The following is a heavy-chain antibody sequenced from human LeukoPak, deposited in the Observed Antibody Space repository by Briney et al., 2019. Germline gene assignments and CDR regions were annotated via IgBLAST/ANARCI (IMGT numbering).Heavy chain of an antibody. CDR2: ISSSGSAM. V-gene: IGHV3-48*03. D-gene: IGHD3-10*01. J-gene: IGHJ4*02. CDR3: ANVRGVPL. Sequence: GGSLRLSRAASGFTFSSYEMNWVRQAPGKGLEWVSYISSSGSAMYYAESVKGRFTISRDNAKNSLYLQMNSLRAEDAAVYYCANVRGVPLWGQGTLVTASS. CDR1: GFTFSSYE.